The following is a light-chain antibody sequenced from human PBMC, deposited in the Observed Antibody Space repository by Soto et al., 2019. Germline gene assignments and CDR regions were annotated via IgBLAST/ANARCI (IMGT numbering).Light chain of an antibody. V-gene: IGKV3-20*01. CDR3: QQYGSSPRT. CDR1: QSVSSSY. CDR2: GAS. J-gene: IGKJ1*01. Sequence: VLTQSPGTLSLSPGQRATLSCRASQSVSSSYLAWYQQKPGQAPRLLIYGASSRATGIPDRFSGSGSGTDFTLTISRLEPEDFAVYYCQQYGSSPRTFGQGTKVDI.